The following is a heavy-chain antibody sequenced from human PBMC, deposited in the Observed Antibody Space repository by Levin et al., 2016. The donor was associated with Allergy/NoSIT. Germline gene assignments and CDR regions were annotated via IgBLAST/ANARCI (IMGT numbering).Heavy chain of an antibody. J-gene: IGHJ4*02. D-gene: IGHD1-26*01. CDR2: TYYRSKWYN. V-gene: IGHV6-1*01. CDR3: ARGTGEWELEEVFDY. CDR1: GDSVSSNSAA. Sequence: SETLSLTCAISGDSVSSNSAAWNWIRQSPSRGLEWLGRTYYRSKWYNDYAVSVKSRITINPDTSKNQFSLQLNSVTPEDTAVYYCARGTGEWELEEVFDYWGQGTLVTVSS.